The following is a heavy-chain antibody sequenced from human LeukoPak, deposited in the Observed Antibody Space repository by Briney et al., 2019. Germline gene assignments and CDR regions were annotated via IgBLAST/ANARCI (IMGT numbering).Heavy chain of an antibody. J-gene: IGHJ4*02. V-gene: IGHV1-46*01. CDR1: GYTFTSYY. CDR3: ARPSTYYDYVWGSYPIAPLGY. Sequence: ASVKVSCKASGYTFTSYYMHWVRQAPGQGLEWMGIINPSGGSTSYAQKFQGRVTMTRDTSTSTVYMELSSLRSEDTAVYYCARPSTYYDYVWGSYPIAPLGYWGQGTLVTVSS. D-gene: IGHD3-16*01. CDR2: INPSGGST.